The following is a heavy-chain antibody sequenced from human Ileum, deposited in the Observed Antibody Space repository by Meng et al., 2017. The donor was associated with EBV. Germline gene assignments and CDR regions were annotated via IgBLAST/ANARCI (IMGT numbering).Heavy chain of an antibody. Sequence: QGQVQGSGPGLLNPSDTLSLTCTGSGGSVTSGTYYWSWLRQPPGSRLEFIGYVHHTGATNYNPSLVRRATVSVDTSKSQFSLHLTSVTAADTAVYYCARGYSYSYYFYFDYWGQGILVTVSS. V-gene: IGHV4-61*01. CDR1: GGSVTSGTYY. D-gene: IGHD1-26*01. J-gene: IGHJ4*02. CDR2: VHHTGAT. CDR3: ARGYSYSYYFYFDY.